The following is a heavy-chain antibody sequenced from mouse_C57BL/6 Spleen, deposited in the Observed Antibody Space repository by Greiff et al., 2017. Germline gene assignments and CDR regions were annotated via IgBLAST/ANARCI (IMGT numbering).Heavy chain of an antibody. V-gene: IGHV1-82*01. J-gene: IGHJ1*03. Sequence: VQLQQSGPELVKPGASVKISCKASGYAFSSSWMNWVKQRPGKGLEWIGRIYPGDGGTNYNGKFKGKATLTAGKSSRTAYMQLSNLTSEDSAVFSCARSHYNVSSWGYFDVWGTGTTVTVSS. CDR2: IYPGDGGT. CDR1: GYAFSSSW. D-gene: IGHD1-1*01. CDR3: ARSHYNVSSWGYFDV.